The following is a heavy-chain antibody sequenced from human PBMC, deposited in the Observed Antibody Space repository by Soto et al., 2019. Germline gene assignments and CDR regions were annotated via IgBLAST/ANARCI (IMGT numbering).Heavy chain of an antibody. J-gene: IGHJ6*03. Sequence: ASVKVSCKASGYTFTSYDINWVRQATGQGLEWMGWMNPNSGNTGYAQKFQGRVTMTRNTSISTAYMELSSLRSEDTAVYYCARAAGYGDPRSRYYYYHYMDVWGKGTTVTVSS. CDR3: ARAAGYGDPRSRYYYYHYMDV. D-gene: IGHD4-17*01. CDR2: MNPNSGNT. CDR1: GYTFTSYD. V-gene: IGHV1-8*01.